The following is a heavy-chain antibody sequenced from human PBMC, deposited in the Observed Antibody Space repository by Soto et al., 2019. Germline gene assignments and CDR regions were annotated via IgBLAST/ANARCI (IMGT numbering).Heavy chain of an antibody. CDR3: ARVSVVLAVFDY. J-gene: IGHJ4*02. CDR2: IYFSGST. V-gene: IGHV4-31*03. Sequence: QVQLQESGPGLLKPSQTLSLTCTVSGDSVSSGLYYWSWIRQHPGEGLEWIGYIYFSGSTRYNPSLESRVTMSLDTSKSQFSLVLASVTAADTAVYYCARVSVVLAVFDYWDQGALVAVSS. D-gene: IGHD2-15*01. CDR1: GDSVSSGLYY.